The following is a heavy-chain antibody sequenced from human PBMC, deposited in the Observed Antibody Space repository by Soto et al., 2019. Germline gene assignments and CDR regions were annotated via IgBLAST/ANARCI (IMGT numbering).Heavy chain of an antibody. CDR3: AREGINNYNEYYYDS. V-gene: IGHV3-21*01. J-gene: IGHJ4*02. CDR2: ISGSGNYT. D-gene: IGHD4-4*01. CDR1: GFTFSTYS. Sequence: LRLSCAASGFTFSTYSMNWVRQAPGKGLEWVSSISGSGNYTHYADFLRGRFTISRDNAKTSLYLQMNSLRAEDTAVYYCAREGINNYNEYYYDSWGQGTVVTVSS.